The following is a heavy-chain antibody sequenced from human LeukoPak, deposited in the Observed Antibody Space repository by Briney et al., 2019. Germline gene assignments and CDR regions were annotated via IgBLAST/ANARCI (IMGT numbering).Heavy chain of an antibody. V-gene: IGHV3-30-3*01. CDR3: ARDFNNGGENWFDP. J-gene: IGHJ5*02. CDR1: GFTFSSYA. Sequence: PGRSLRLSCAASGFTFSSYAMHWVRQAPGKGLEWVAVISYDGSNKYYADSVKGRFTISRDYSKNTLYLQMNSLRAEDTAVYYCARDFNNGGENWFDPWGQGTLVTVSS. D-gene: IGHD2-8*01. CDR2: ISYDGSNK.